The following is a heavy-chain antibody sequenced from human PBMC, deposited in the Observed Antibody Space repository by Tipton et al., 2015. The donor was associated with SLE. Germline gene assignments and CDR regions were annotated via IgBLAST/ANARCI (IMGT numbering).Heavy chain of an antibody. CDR1: GGSIRSYY. CDR2: IYYSGRTRYNPSHSGST. CDR3: ARANGVVGGQVPYWYYDL. J-gene: IGHJ2*01. V-gene: IGHV4-59*01. D-gene: IGHD3-3*01. Sequence: TLSLTCNVSGGSIRSYYWSWIRQPPGKGLEWIGYIYYSGRTRYNPSHSGSTRYNPSLDSRGSISLDTSKNQFSLRLISVTAADTAGYYWARANGVVGGQVPYWYYDLWGRVTLVSVSS.